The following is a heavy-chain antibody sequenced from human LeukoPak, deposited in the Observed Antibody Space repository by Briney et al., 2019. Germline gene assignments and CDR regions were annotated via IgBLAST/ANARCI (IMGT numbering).Heavy chain of an antibody. CDR2: IYYSWYT. D-gene: IGHD3-22*01. V-gene: IGHV4-39*01. CDR3: ATTSYYYDSPDY. Sequence: PSETLSLTCTVSGGSISSTSYYWGWVRQPPGKGLEWIGSIYYSWYTYYNPSLKSRVTISVDTSKNQFSLKLSSVTAADTAVYYCATTSYYYDSPDYWGQGTLVTVSS. CDR1: GGSISSTSYY. J-gene: IGHJ4*02.